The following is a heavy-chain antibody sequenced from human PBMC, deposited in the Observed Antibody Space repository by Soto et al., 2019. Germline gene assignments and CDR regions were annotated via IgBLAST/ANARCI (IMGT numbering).Heavy chain of an antibody. CDR1: GYTFTNYG. D-gene: IGHD3-22*01. CDR2: ISGYNGNT. CDR3: AREREYYYDSSGNYYYHYGMDV. J-gene: IGHJ6*02. V-gene: IGHV1-18*04. Sequence: QVQLVESGAEVKKPGASVKVSCKASGYTFTNYGISWVRQAPGQGLERMGWISGYNGNTKYAQKFQGRVTMTTDTPTNTAYMDLRSLRSDDTAVYYCAREREYYYDSSGNYYYHYGMDVWGQGTTVTVS.